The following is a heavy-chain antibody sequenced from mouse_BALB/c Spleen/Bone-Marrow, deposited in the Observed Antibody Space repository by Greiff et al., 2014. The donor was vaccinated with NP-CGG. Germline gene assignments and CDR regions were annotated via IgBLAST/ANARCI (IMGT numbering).Heavy chain of an antibody. CDR2: ISDGGSYT. D-gene: IGHD1-2*01. J-gene: IGHJ4*01. Sequence: EVMLVESGGGLVKPGGSLKLSCAASGFTFSDYYMYWVRRTPEKRLEWVATISDGGSYTYYPDSVKGRFTISRDNAKNNLYLQMSSLKSEDTAMYYCARDRRITTATYAMDYWGQGTSVIVSS. CDR3: ARDRRITTATYAMDY. V-gene: IGHV5-4*02. CDR1: GFTFSDYY.